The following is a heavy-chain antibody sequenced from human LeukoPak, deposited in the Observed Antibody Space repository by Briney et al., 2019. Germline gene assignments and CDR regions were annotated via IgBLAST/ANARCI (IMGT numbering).Heavy chain of an antibody. CDR3: ARSLYGDYSLGY. V-gene: IGHV4-39*07. Sequence: SETLSLTCTVSSASISSSPYFWGWIRQSPGKGLEWIGSISYSGSTYYNPSLKSRVTISVDTSKNQFSLKLSSVTAADTAVYYCARSLYGDYSLGYWGQGTLVTVSS. CDR1: SASISSSPYF. J-gene: IGHJ4*02. CDR2: ISYSGST. D-gene: IGHD4-17*01.